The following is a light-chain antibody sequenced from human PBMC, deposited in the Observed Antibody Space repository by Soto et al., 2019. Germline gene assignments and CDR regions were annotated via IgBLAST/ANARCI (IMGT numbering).Light chain of an antibody. V-gene: IGKV3-20*01. CDR1: QSVTNRY. Sequence: ESVLTQSPGTLSLSPGERATLSCRASQSVTNRYFAWYQQRPGQAPRLLIYGISNRATGIPDRLSGSGSGTDFTLTISRLEPEDFVVYYCQQYSSLPHTFGQGTKVDIK. CDR2: GIS. CDR3: QQYSSLPHT. J-gene: IGKJ2*01.